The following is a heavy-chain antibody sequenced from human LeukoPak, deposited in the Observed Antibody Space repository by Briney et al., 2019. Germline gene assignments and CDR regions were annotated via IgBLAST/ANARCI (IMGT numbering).Heavy chain of an antibody. J-gene: IGHJ4*02. D-gene: IGHD3-22*01. V-gene: IGHV1-18*01. CDR3: ARYFSNTSGFKVVFDY. Sequence: ASVRVSCKTSGYSFTDYYIYCVRQAPGQGGEWMGWISAYNGDTKYAQKLQGRVTMTTDTSTSTAYMELRSLTSDDTAVYYCARYFSNTSGFKVVFDYWGQGTLVTVSS. CDR1: GYSFTDYY. CDR2: ISAYNGDT.